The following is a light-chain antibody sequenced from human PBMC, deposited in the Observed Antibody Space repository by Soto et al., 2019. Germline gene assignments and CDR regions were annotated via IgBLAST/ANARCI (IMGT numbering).Light chain of an antibody. CDR3: QQYNTYPEM. CDR2: KAS. Sequence: DIQMTQSPSTLSGSVGDRVTITCRASQTISSWLAWYQQKPGKAPKLLIYKASTLKSGVPSRFSGSGSGTDFTLTISSLQPEDFATYYCQQYNTYPEMFGQGTKVDIK. V-gene: IGKV1-5*03. J-gene: IGKJ1*01. CDR1: QTISSW.